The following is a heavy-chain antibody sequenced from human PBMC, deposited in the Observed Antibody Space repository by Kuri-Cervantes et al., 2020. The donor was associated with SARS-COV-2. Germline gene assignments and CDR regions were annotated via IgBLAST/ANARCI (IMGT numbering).Heavy chain of an antibody. J-gene: IGHJ3*02. CDR2: IYHSGST. CDR3: AREGPVPAAIVSAAFDI. D-gene: IGHD2-2*01. Sequence: GSLRLSCTVSGYSISSGDYWGWIRQPPGKGLEWIGSIYHSGSTYYNPSLKSRVTISVDTSKNQFSLKLSSVTAADTAVYYCAREGPVPAAIVSAAFDIWGQGTMVTVSS. V-gene: IGHV4-38-2*02. CDR1: GYSISSGDY.